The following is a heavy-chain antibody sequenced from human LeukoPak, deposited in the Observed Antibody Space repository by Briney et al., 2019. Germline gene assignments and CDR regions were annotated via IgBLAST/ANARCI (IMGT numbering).Heavy chain of an antibody. V-gene: IGHV4-59*01. CDR3: ARFGYSGLFYFDY. D-gene: IGHD5-12*01. Sequence: SQTLSLTCTVSGGSISSTYYWSWIRQPPGKGLEWIGYIYYSGSTNYNPSLKSRVTISVDTSKNQFSLKLSSVTAADTAVYYCARFGYSGLFYFDYWGQGTLVTVSS. CDR2: IYYSGST. CDR1: GGSISSTYY. J-gene: IGHJ4*02.